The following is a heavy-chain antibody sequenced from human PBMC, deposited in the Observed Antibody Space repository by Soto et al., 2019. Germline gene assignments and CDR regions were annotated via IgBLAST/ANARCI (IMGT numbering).Heavy chain of an antibody. J-gene: IGHJ6*02. CDR3: AREFEAVTTGYYYYGMDV. V-gene: IGHV1-3*01. CDR1: GYTFTSYA. Sequence: GASVKVSCTASGYTFTSYAMHWVRQAPGQRLEWMGWINAGNGNTKYSQKFQGRVTITRDTSASTAYMELSSLRSEDTAVYYCAREFEAVTTGYYYYGMDVWGQGTTVTVSS. CDR2: INAGNGNT. D-gene: IGHD4-17*01.